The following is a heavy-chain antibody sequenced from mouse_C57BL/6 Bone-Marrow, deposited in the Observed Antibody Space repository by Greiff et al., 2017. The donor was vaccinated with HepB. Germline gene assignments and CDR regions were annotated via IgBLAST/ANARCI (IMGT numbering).Heavy chain of an antibody. D-gene: IGHD1-1*01. Sequence: VQLQQSGPELVKPGASVKISCKASGYTFTDYYMNWVKQSHGKSLEWIGDINPNNGGTSYNQKFKGKATLTVDKSSSTAYMELRSLTSEDSAVYYCARGVVDSNDYWGQGTTLTVSS. V-gene: IGHV1-26*01. CDR2: INPNNGGT. CDR1: GYTFTDYY. CDR3: ARGVVDSNDY. J-gene: IGHJ2*01.